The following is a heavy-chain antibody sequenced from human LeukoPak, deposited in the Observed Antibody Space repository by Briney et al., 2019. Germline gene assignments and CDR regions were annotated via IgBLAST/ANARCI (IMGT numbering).Heavy chain of an antibody. J-gene: IGHJ5*02. CDR3: VKDMGWRTWGPTNWFDP. CDR1: GFTFGDYA. D-gene: IGHD3-16*01. Sequence: GGSLRLSCAASGFTFGDYAMHWVRQTPGKGLEWVSGISWNSISIGYADSAKGRFTISRDNAKKSLYLQMNNLRAEDTALYYCVKDMGWRTWGPTNWFDPWGQGTLVTVSS. V-gene: IGHV3-9*01. CDR2: ISWNSISI.